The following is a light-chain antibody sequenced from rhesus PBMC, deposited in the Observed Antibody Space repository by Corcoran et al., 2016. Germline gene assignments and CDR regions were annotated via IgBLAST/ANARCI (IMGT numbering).Light chain of an antibody. V-gene: IGKV1-22*01. CDR3: QQYSSSPFT. J-gene: IGKJ3*01. CDR1: QSISSW. CDR2: KAT. Sequence: DIQMTQSPSSLSASVGDTVTITCRASQSISSWLAWYQQKPGKAPKLLRPKATTLQSGVPSRFSGIGSGTDFTLTISSLQSEDFATYYCQQYSSSPFTFGPGTKLDIK.